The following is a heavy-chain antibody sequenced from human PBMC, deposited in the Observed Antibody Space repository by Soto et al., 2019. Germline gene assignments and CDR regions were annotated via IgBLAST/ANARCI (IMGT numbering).Heavy chain of an antibody. D-gene: IGHD6-13*01. V-gene: IGHV1-69*01. Sequence: QVQLEQSGTELKRPGSSVKVSCKAAGGSFSNHALSWVRQASGHRLEWIGGIIPVFGTTNYAQRFQGRVTITADDSATTAHMELRSLRYDDTAVYFCARGRGIGFSSSWNIYWYYNMDVWGQGTTVTVSS. CDR2: IIPVFGTT. CDR3: ARGRGIGFSSSWNIYWYYNMDV. J-gene: IGHJ6*02. CDR1: GGSFSNHA.